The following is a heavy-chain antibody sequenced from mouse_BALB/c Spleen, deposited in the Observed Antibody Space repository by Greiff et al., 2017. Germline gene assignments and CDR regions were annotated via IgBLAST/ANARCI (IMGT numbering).Heavy chain of an antibody. J-gene: IGHJ3*01. CDR2: INPYNGAT. D-gene: IGHD2-1*01. V-gene: IGHV1S30*01. CDR3: ARSGNYVYFAY. Sequence: VQLQQSGPALVKPGASVKISCKASGYSFTGYYMHWVKQSHVKSLEWIGRINPYNGATSYNQNFKDKASLTVDTSSRTAYMELHSLTSEDSAVFYCARSGNYVYFAYWGQGTLVTVSA. CDR1: GYSFTGYY.